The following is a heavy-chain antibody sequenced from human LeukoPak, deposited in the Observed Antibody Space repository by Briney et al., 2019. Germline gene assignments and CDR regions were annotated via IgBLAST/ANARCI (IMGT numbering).Heavy chain of an antibody. CDR3: ARCPWQRDGLGAYYFDY. D-gene: IGHD5-12*01. CDR2: MNPNSGNT. J-gene: IGHJ4*02. Sequence: ASVKVSCKASGYTFTSYDISWVRQATGQGLEWMGWMNPNSGNTGYAQKFQGRVTMTRNTSISTAYMELSSLRSEDTAVYYCARCPWQRDGLGAYYFDYWGQGTLVTVSS. CDR1: GYTFTSYD. V-gene: IGHV1-8*01.